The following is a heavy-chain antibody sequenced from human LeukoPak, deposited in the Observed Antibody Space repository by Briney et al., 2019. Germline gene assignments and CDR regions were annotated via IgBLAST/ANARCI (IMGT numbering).Heavy chain of an antibody. D-gene: IGHD6-19*01. CDR3: ARDREQWLVMDFDY. J-gene: IGHJ4*02. CDR1: GFTFSSYG. CDR2: IWYDGSNK. Sequence: GGSLRLSCAASGFTFSSYGMHWVRQAPGKGLEWVAAIWYDGSNKYYADSVKGRFTISRDNSKNTLYLQMNSLRAEDTAVYYCARDREQWLVMDFDYWGQGTLVTVSS. V-gene: IGHV3-33*01.